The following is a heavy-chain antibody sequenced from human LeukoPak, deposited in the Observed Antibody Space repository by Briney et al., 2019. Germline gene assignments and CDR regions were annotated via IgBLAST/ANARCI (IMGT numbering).Heavy chain of an antibody. CDR3: ARDQGVAVAGNASDY. V-gene: IGHV1-69*04. D-gene: IGHD6-19*01. CDR1: GGTFSSYA. J-gene: IGHJ4*02. Sequence: ASVKVSCKASGGTFSSYAISWVRQAPGQGLEWMGRIIPILGIANYAQKFQGRVTITADKSTSTVYMELSSLRSEDTAVYYCARDQGVAVAGNASDYWGQGTLVTVSS. CDR2: IIPILGIA.